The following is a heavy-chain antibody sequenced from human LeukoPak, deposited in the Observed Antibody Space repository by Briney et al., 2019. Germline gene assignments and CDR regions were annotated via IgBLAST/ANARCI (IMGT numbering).Heavy chain of an antibody. J-gene: IGHJ4*02. CDR2: ISSSSSNI. V-gene: IGHV3-21*01. CDR3: ARPMVRGVMSSSRY. CDR1: RFTPSSYS. D-gene: IGHD3-10*01. Sequence: PSPSSALSRFTPSSYSISSVRPAPEGGRECGLSISSSSSNIYYEYSVKGRFTISRDNAKNSLYLQMNSLRAEDTAVYYCARPMVRGVMSSSRYWGQGTLVTVSS.